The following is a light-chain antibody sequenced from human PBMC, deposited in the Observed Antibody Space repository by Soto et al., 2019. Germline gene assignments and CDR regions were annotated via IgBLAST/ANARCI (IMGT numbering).Light chain of an antibody. J-gene: IGLJ1*01. V-gene: IGLV2-8*01. CDR3: SSYAATNNYV. CDR2: EVT. CDR1: SSDVGGYNF. Sequence: ALTQPPSASGSPGQSVTISCTGTSSDVGGYNFVSWYQQHPGKAPQLIIYEVTKRPSGVPDRFSGSKSGNTASLTVSGLQTEDEADYYCSSYAATNNYVFGSGTKVTVL.